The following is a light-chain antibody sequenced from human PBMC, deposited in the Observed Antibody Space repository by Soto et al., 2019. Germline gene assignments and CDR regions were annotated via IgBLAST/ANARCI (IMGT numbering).Light chain of an antibody. CDR1: SSDVGGYNY. J-gene: IGLJ2*01. CDR2: EVS. CDR3: SSYAGSNNLV. V-gene: IGLV2-8*01. Sequence: QSALTQPPSASGSPGQSVTLSCTGTSSDVGGYNYVSWYQQHPGKAPKLMIYEVSKQPSGVPYRFSGSKSGNTASLTVSGLEAEDEADYYCSSYAGSNNLVFGGGTKLTVL.